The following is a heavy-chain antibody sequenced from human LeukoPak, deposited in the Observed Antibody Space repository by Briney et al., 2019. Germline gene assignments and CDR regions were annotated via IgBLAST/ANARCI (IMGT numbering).Heavy chain of an antibody. CDR3: ARSPVYYDILTGYSNWFDP. CDR2: IYYSGST. V-gene: IGHV4-59*01. Sequence: SETLSLTCTVSGDSIGSYYWSWIRQPPGKGLEWIGYIYYSGSTNYNPSLKSRVTISVDTSQNQFSLKLSSVTAADTAVYYCARSPVYYDILTGYSNWFDPWGQGTLVTSSS. D-gene: IGHD3-9*01. CDR1: GDSIGSYY. J-gene: IGHJ5*02.